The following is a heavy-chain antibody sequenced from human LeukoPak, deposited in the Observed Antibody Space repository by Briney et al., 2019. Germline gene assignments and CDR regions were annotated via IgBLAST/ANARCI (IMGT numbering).Heavy chain of an antibody. CDR2: INHSGST. V-gene: IGHV4-34*01. D-gene: IGHD3-10*01. Sequence: PSETLSLTCAVYGGSFSGYYWSWIRQPPGRGLEWIGEINHSGSTNYNPSLKSRVTISVDTSKNQFSLKLSSVTAADTAVYYCARGLGYYGSGSYPWGQGTLVTVSS. CDR3: ARGLGYYGSGSYP. CDR1: GGSFSGYY. J-gene: IGHJ5*02.